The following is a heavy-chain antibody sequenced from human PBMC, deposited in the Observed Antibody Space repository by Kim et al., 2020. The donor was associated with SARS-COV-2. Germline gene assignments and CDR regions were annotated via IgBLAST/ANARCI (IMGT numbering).Heavy chain of an antibody. D-gene: IGHD3-16*02. CDR3: ARHDRCYPNWFD. V-gene: IGHV4-39*01. CDR2: IYNSGST. J-gene: IGHJ5*02. CDR1: GGSFSSSSYY. Sequence: SETLSLTCTVSGGSFSSSSYYWVWLRQPPGQGLEWIGSIYNSGSTYYNSSINRRVTISVDTSNNQFLLMLSLVTAADTAVYYSARHDRCYPNWFD.